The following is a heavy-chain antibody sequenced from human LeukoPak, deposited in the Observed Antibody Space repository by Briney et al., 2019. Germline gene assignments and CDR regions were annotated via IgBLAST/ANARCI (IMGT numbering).Heavy chain of an antibody. J-gene: IGHJ4*02. CDR2: ISYDGTNK. V-gene: IGHV3-30*18. CDR3: AKGSPGYSASG. D-gene: IGHD6-6*01. CDR1: GFAFSSYD. Sequence: GGSLRLSRAASGFAFSSYDMHWVRQAPGKGLEWVAVISYDGTNKYYADDSVKGRFTISRDNSRDTLYLQMNSLSAEDTAVYYCAKGSPGYSASGWGQGTLVIVSS.